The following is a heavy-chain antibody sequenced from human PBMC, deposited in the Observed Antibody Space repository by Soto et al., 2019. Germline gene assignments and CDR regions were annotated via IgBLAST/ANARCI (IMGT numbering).Heavy chain of an antibody. J-gene: IGHJ3*02. CDR2: IWYDGSNK. CDR3: ASDSRSLGGDDAFDI. V-gene: IGHV3-33*01. Sequence: PGGSLRLSCAASGFTFSSYGMHWVRQAPGKGLEWVAVIWYDGSNKYYADSVKGRFTISRDNSKNTLYLQMNSLRAEDTAVYYCASDSRSLGGDDAFDIWGQGTMVTVSS. CDR1: GFTFSSYG. D-gene: IGHD6-13*01.